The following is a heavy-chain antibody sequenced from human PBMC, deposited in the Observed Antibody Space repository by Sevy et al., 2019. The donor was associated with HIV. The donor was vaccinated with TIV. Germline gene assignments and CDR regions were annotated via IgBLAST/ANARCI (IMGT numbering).Heavy chain of an antibody. CDR3: ARDFLAVTSIPSDAFDI. Sequence: ASVKVSCKASGYSFTGYYMNWVRQAPGQGLEWMGWINPNTSDTTYSEKFEGRVTMTRDWSLSTAYLELMGLRSDDTAVYYCARDFLAVTSIPSDAFDIWGQGTLVTVSS. V-gene: IGHV1-2*02. CDR2: INPNTSDT. J-gene: IGHJ3*02. D-gene: IGHD2-21*02. CDR1: GYSFTGYY.